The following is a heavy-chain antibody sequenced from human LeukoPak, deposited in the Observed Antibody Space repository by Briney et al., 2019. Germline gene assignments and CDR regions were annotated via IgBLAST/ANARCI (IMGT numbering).Heavy chain of an antibody. V-gene: IGHV3-23*01. CDR1: GFTFSSHA. CDR3: TKNVPGRAIDY. CDR2: VGTGFDT. D-gene: IGHD2-15*01. J-gene: IGHJ4*02. Sequence: GGSLRLSCVASGFTFSSHAMGWVRQAPGKGLEWVSTVGTGFDTYYTDSVKGRFTISRDNSKNTLSLQMSSLRAEDTATYYCTKNVPGRAIDYWGQGTLVTVSS.